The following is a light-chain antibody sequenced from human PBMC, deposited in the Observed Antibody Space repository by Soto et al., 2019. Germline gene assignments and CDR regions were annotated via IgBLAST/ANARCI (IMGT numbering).Light chain of an antibody. V-gene: IGLV1-40*01. J-gene: IGLJ2*01. CDR1: SPNIGAGYD. Sequence: QSVLTQPASVSGAPGQRVTISCTGSSPNIGAGYDVHWYRQFPGTAPKLLIYSDTNRPSGVPDRFSGSKSGTSASLAIAGLQAEDEADYYCQSYDSTLSGSVVFGGGTKLTVL. CDR3: QSYDSTLSGSVV. CDR2: SDT.